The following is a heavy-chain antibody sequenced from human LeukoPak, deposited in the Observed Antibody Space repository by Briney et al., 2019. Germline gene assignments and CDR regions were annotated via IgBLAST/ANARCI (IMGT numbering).Heavy chain of an antibody. Sequence: GGSLRLSCAASGFIFSSYGMHWVRQAPGKGLEWVAFIRYDGRNKYYADSVKGRFTISRDNSKNTLYLQMNSLRGEDTAVYYCAKDSLRERIVGSTARGVNDYWGQGTLVTVSS. J-gene: IGHJ4*02. V-gene: IGHV3-30*02. CDR1: GFIFSSYG. CDR3: AKDSLRERIVGSTARGVNDY. D-gene: IGHD1-26*01. CDR2: IRYDGRNK.